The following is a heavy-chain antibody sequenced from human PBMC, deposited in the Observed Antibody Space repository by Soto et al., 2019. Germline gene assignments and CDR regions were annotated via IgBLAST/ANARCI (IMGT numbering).Heavy chain of an antibody. J-gene: IGHJ4*02. CDR1: GGAISSVD. V-gene: IGHV4-4*07. CDR3: VRENGDYFHY. CDR2: IYTSGST. D-gene: IGHD4-17*01. Sequence: SEALSLTWTVAGGAISSVDWGWIRQPAGKGLEWIGRIYTSGSTSYNPSLKSRVTISVDTSKNQFSLKLSSVTAADTAVYYCVRENGDYFHYWGQGTLVTVSS.